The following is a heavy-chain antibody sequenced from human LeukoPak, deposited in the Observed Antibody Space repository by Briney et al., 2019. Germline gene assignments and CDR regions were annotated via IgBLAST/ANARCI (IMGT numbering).Heavy chain of an antibody. J-gene: IGHJ4*02. CDR3: ARDWVTRGSGSYYAYFDY. CDR2: IYSGGST. Sequence: GGSLRLSCAASGFTVSSNYMSWVRQAPGKGLEWVSVIYSGGSTYYADSVKGRFTISRDNSKNTLYLQMNSLRAEDTAVYYCARDWVTRGSGSYYAYFDYWGQGTLVTLSS. D-gene: IGHD1-26*01. V-gene: IGHV3-66*01. CDR1: GFTVSSNY.